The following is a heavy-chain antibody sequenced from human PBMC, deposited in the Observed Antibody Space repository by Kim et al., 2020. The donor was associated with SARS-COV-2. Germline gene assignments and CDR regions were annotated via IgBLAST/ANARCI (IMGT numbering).Heavy chain of an antibody. J-gene: IGHJ4*02. CDR3: ARLDDILIGHDY. CDR2: IYYSGST. D-gene: IGHD3-9*01. V-gene: IGHV4-39*01. Sequence: SETLSLTCTVSGGSISSSSYYWGWIRQPPGKGLEWIGSIYYSGSTYYNPSLKSRVTISVDTSKNQFSLKLSSVTAADTAVYYCARLDDILIGHDYWGQGT. CDR1: GGSISSSSYY.